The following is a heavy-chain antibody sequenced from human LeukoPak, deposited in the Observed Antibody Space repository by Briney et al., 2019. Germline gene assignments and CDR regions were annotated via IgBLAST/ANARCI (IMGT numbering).Heavy chain of an antibody. Sequence: SETLSLTCTVSGGSIISSDYHWGWVRQPPGKGLEWTGTISYSGNTDYNPSLRSRVTISVDTSNNQFSLRLGSVTAADTAVYHCARHCCSGPAKRVFDIWGQGTMVTVSS. D-gene: IGHD2-15*01. CDR2: ISYSGNT. CDR3: ARHCCSGPAKRVFDI. V-gene: IGHV4-39*01. J-gene: IGHJ3*02. CDR1: GGSIISSDYH.